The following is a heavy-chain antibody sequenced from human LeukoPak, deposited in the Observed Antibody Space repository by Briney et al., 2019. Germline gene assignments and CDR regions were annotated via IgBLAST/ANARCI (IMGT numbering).Heavy chain of an antibody. V-gene: IGHV4-34*01. J-gene: IGHJ4*02. CDR2: INHSGTT. CDR3: ASHYSSGSYRYTGSFDS. Sequence: SETLSLTCAVYGGSFSDYYWSWIRQPPGKGLEWIGEINHSGTTNYSPSLKSRASISVDTSKNQFSLKLNSVTAADAAMYYCASHYSSGSYRYTGSFDSWGQGMLVNVSS. D-gene: IGHD3-16*02. CDR1: GGSFSDYY.